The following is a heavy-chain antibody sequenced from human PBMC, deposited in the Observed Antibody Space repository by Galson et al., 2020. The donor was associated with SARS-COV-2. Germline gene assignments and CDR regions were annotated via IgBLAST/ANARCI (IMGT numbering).Heavy chain of an antibody. V-gene: IGHV3-23*01. CDR1: RFTFTTYA. Sequence: GGSLRLSCAASRFTFTTYAMSCVRQAPGKGLEWVSTISDSGGRTYNADSVKGRFTISRDNSKNTLYLQMNSLRAEDTAVYYCAKYYYGSSVYSRYAFDIWRQGIMVTVSP. D-gene: IGHD3-22*01. CDR2: ISDSGGRT. J-gene: IGHJ3*02. CDR3: AKYYYGSSVYSRYAFDI.